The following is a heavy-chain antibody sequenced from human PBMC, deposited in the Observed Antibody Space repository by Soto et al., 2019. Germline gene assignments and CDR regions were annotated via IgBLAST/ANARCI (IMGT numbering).Heavy chain of an antibody. CDR3: ARSAIATHWFFDL. J-gene: IGHJ2*01. Sequence: LTCTVSGGPISSSSYYWGWIRQAPGKGLEWLATIYYTGYTYHNPSLKSHVTISVDTSKNQFSLKLTSVTAADTALYYCARSAIATHWFFDLWGRGTLVTVSS. CDR1: GGPISSSSYY. V-gene: IGHV4-39*01. D-gene: IGHD5-18*01. CDR2: IYYTGYT.